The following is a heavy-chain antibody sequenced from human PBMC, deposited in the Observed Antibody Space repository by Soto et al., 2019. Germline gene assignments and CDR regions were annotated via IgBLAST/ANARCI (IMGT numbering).Heavy chain of an antibody. D-gene: IGHD5-12*01. CDR2: ISAYNGNT. CDR3: AREGLRFSPYYYYYYMDV. Sequence: ASVKVSCKASGYTFTSYGISWVLQAPGEGLEWMGWISAYNGNTNYAQKLQGRVTMTTDTSTSTAYMELRSLRSDDTAVYYCAREGLRFSPYYYYYYMDVWGKGTTVTVPS. J-gene: IGHJ6*03. CDR1: GYTFTSYG. V-gene: IGHV1-18*01.